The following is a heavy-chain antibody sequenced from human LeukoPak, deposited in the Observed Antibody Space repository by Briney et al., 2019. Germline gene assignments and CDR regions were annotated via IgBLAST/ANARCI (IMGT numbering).Heavy chain of an antibody. CDR2: IRSNSNGGTI. D-gene: IGHD3-22*01. V-gene: IGHV3-15*07. Sequence: GGSLRLSCATSGFTFSNAWINWVRQAPGKGLEWVGRIRSNSNGGTIDYAAPVKGRFALSRDDSKNTLYLQMNSLQTEDTAVYYCATDFYDTTWGQGTLVTVSS. J-gene: IGHJ5*02. CDR3: ATDFYDTT. CDR1: GFTFSNAW.